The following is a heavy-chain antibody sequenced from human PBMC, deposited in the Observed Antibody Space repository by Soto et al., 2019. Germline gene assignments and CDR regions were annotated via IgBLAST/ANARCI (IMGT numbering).Heavy chain of an antibody. CDR3: ARDDTGLGDTAAAGTGNAFDI. V-gene: IGHV4-31*03. CDR1: GGSISSGGYY. J-gene: IGHJ3*02. Sequence: QVQLQESGPGLVKPSQTLSLTCTVSGGSISSGGYYWSWIRQHPGKRLEWIGYIDYSGSTYYNPSLKSRVTISVDTSKNQFSLKLSSVTAADTAVYYCARDDTGLGDTAAAGTGNAFDICGQGPMVPVSS. CDR2: IDYSGST. D-gene: IGHD6-13*01.